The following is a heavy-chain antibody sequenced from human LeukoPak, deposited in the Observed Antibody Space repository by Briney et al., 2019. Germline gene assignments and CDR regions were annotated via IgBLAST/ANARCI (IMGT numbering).Heavy chain of an antibody. D-gene: IGHD3-22*01. J-gene: IGHJ4*02. CDR2: IYYSGST. CDR1: GGSISSYY. V-gene: IGHV4-59*01. CDR3: ASHSSGYYPSRFDY. Sequence: SETLSLTCTFSGGSISSYYWSWIRQPPGKGLEWIGYIYYSGSTNYNPSLKSRVTISVDTSKNQFSLKLSSVTAADTAVYYCASHSSGYYPSRFDYWGQGTLVTVSS.